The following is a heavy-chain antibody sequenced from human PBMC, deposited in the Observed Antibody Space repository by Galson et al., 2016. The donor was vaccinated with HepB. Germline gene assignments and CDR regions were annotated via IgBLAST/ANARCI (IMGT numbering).Heavy chain of an antibody. J-gene: IGHJ6*02. CDR3: ARAAVYYDFFRVDV. D-gene: IGHD3-3*01. CDR1: GGSVSSGSYY. CDR2: IYYSGST. V-gene: IGHV4-61*01. Sequence: SETLSLTCTVSGGSVSSGSYYWSWIRQPPGKGLEWIGYIYYSGSTNYNPSLKSRNTISVDSSKDQFSLKLSSVTAADTAVYYCARAAVYYDFFRVDVWGQGTTVTVSS.